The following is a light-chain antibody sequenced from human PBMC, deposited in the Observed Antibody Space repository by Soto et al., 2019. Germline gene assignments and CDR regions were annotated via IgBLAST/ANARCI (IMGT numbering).Light chain of an antibody. CDR1: EGISSW. CDR2: DAS. CDR3: QQYNSYSWT. J-gene: IGKJ1*01. Sequence: DIQMTQSPSSVSASVGDRVTITCRASEGISSWLAWYQQKPGKAPKLLIYDASSLESGVPSRFSGSGSGTEFTLTISSLQPDDFATYYCQQYNSYSWTFGQGTKVDIK. V-gene: IGKV1-5*01.